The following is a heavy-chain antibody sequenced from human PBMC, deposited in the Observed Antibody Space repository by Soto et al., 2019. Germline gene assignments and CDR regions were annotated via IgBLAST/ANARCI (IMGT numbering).Heavy chain of an antibody. D-gene: IGHD1-26*01. V-gene: IGHV3-23*01. CDR2: ISGSGGST. Sequence: GGSMRLSCAVSGFTFSSYGMSWVRQAPGKGLEWVSAISGSGGSTYYADSVKGRFTISRDNSKNTLYLQMNSLRAEDTAVYYCAKDESPWYGGPFDYWGQGTLVTVS. CDR3: AKDESPWYGGPFDY. CDR1: GFTFSSYG. J-gene: IGHJ4*02.